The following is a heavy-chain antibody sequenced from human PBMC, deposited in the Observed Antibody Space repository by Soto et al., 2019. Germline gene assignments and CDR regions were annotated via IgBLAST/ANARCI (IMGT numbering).Heavy chain of an antibody. Sequence: EVQLVESGGGLVKPGGSLRLSCAASGFTFNTYTMHWVRQAPGKGREWVSAITSSSSYTYYADSLKGRFTISRDNAKHSLYLQMNSLRAEDTAVYYCQANYHFTSTTCQVDYWGQGTLVTVSS. V-gene: IGHV3-21*01. D-gene: IGHD2-2*01. CDR3: QANYHFTSTTCQVDY. J-gene: IGHJ4*02. CDR2: ITSSSSYT. CDR1: GFTFNTYT.